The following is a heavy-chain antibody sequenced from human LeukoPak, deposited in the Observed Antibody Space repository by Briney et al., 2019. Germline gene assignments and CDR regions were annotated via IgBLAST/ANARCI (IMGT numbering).Heavy chain of an antibody. J-gene: IGHJ4*02. V-gene: IGHV3-23*01. D-gene: IGHD3-10*01. CDR3: AKAGGYYGSGSPDYFDH. Sequence: GGSLRPSCAASGFTFSSYAMTWVRQAPGKGLEWVSSLSGSGVNIFYADSVKGRFTISRDNSQNTVFLQMNSLRAEDTAVYFCAKAGGYYGSGSPDYFDHWGQGTLVTVSS. CDR2: LSGSGVNI. CDR1: GFTFSSYA.